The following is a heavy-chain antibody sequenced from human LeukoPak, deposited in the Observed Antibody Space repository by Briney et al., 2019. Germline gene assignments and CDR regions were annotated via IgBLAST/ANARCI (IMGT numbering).Heavy chain of an antibody. V-gene: IGHV3-7*04. CDR2: IKHDGSEK. J-gene: IGHJ4*02. D-gene: IGHD6-25*01. Sequence: PGGSLRLSCAASGFTFSDYYMSWVRQAPGKGLEWVANIKHDGSEKFYVDSVKGRFIISRDNAKNSLFLQLNSLRDEDTAVYYCARITGIEAAGDYWGQGTLVTVSS. CDR1: GFTFSDYY. CDR3: ARITGIEAAGDY.